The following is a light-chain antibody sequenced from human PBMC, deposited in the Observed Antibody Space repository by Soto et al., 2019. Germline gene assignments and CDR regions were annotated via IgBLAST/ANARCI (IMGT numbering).Light chain of an antibody. V-gene: IGLV2-14*01. CDR2: ASS. CDR3: SSYTSGTTLYG. Sequence: QSALTQPASVSGSPGQSITISCTGTSSDVGGYNYVSWYQHHPGKAPRLMIYASSNRPSGVSHRFSGSRSGNTASLTISGLQAEDEADYYCSSYTSGTTLYGFGTGTKLTVL. J-gene: IGLJ1*01. CDR1: SSDVGGYNY.